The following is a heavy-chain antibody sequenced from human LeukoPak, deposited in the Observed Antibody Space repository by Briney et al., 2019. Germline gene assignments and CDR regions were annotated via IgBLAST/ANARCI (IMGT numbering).Heavy chain of an antibody. CDR1: GFTFSSYA. CDR3: AKEDVADHRAHPGLTGVQAY. Sequence: GGSLRLSCAASGFTFSSYAMSWVRQAPGKGLEWVSAISGSGGSTYYADSVKGRFTISRDNSKNTLYLQMNSLRAEDTAVYYCAKEDVADHRAHPGLTGVQAYWGQGTLVTVSS. D-gene: IGHD7-27*01. J-gene: IGHJ4*02. V-gene: IGHV3-23*01. CDR2: ISGSGGST.